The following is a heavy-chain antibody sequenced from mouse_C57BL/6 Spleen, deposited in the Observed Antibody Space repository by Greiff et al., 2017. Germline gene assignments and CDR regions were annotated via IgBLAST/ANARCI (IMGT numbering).Heavy chain of an antibody. D-gene: IGHD2-3*01. CDR3: ARGDDGYPAWFAY. CDR2: IYPGSGST. Sequence: VQLQQPGAELVKPGASVKMSCKASGYTFTSYWITWVKQRPGQGLEWIGDIYPGSGSTNYNEKFKSKATLTVDTSSSTAYMQLSSLTSEDSAVYDCARGDDGYPAWFAYWGQGTLVTVSA. V-gene: IGHV1-55*01. CDR1: GYTFTSYW. J-gene: IGHJ3*01.